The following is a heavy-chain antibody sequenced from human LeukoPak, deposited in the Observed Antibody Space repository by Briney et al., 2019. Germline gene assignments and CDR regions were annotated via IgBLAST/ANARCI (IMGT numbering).Heavy chain of an antibody. J-gene: IGHJ6*02. Sequence: ASVKVSCKASGGTFSIYAISWVRQAPGQGLEWMGRIIPILGIANYAQKFQGRVTITAAKSTSTAYLELRSMSLGAKDMSDYDSGYRLPPYCYYYGMYVWSQGTTVTVSS. CDR1: GGTFSIYA. CDR2: IIPILGIA. V-gene: IGHV1-69*04. CDR3: DSGYRLPPYCYYYGMYV. D-gene: IGHD6-13*01.